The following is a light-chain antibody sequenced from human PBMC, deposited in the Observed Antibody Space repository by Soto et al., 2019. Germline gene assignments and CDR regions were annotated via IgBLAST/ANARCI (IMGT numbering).Light chain of an antibody. V-gene: IGLV4-69*01. J-gene: IGLJ2*01. CDR2: LSSDGSH. CDR1: SGHSSYA. Sequence: QPVLTQSPSASASLGASVKLTCTLSSGHSSYAIAWHQQQPEKGHRYLMKLSSDGSHSKGDGIPDRFSGSSSGAERYLTISSLQSEDEADYYCQTWDTGARVVFGGGTKVTVL. CDR3: QTWDTGARVV.